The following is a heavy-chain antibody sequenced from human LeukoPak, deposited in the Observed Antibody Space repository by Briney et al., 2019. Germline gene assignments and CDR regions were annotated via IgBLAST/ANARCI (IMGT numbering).Heavy chain of an antibody. CDR2: ISGSGGST. CDR1: GFTFSSYA. V-gene: IGHV3-23*01. D-gene: IGHD3-22*01. Sequence: PGGSLRLSCAASGFTFSSYAVSWVRQAPGKGLEWVSAISGSGGSTYYADSVKGRFTISRDNSKNTLYLQMNSLRAEDTAVYYRAKPMQPDYYDSSGSHGIDYWGQGTLVTVSS. J-gene: IGHJ4*02. CDR3: AKPMQPDYYDSSGSHGIDY.